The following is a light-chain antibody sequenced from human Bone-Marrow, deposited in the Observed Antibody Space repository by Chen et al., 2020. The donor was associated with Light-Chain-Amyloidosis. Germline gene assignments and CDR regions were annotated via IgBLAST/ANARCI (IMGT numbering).Light chain of an antibody. Sequence: SYVLTQPSSVSVAPGQTATIACGGNNIGSTSVHWYQQTPGQAPLLVVYVDSDRPSGIPERLSGYNSGNTATLTISRVEAGDEADYYCQVWDRSSDRPVFGGGTKLTVL. CDR2: VDS. CDR1: NIGSTS. V-gene: IGLV3-21*02. J-gene: IGLJ3*02. CDR3: QVWDRSSDRPV.